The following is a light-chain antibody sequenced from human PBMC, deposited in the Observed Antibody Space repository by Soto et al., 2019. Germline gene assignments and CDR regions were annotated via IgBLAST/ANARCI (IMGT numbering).Light chain of an antibody. V-gene: IGKV1-27*01. CDR2: AAY. Sequence: DIQMTQAPSSLSASVGDRVTITCRARQDISTYLAWYQQKPGKVPKLLISAAYTLQSGVPTRFSGSGSGTYFTLTISSLQPEDVATYYCQKYDNAPLTFGGGTKVEIK. CDR1: QDISTY. J-gene: IGKJ4*01. CDR3: QKYDNAPLT.